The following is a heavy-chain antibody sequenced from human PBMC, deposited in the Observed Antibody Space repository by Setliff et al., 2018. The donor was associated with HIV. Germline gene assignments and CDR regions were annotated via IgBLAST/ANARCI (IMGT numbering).Heavy chain of an antibody. Sequence: ASVKVSCKASGFTLTRSAMQWVRQARGQPLEWIGWLVVGRGKTTYAQKFQERVTIPSDMTTSTDYMELNSLRTEATAVYYCARDYYDSSGYIFFPGLPDYWGQGTLVTVSS. V-gene: IGHV1-58*02. CDR3: ARDYYDSSGYIFFPGLPDY. D-gene: IGHD3-22*01. J-gene: IGHJ4*02. CDR2: LVVGRGKT. CDR1: GFTLTRSA.